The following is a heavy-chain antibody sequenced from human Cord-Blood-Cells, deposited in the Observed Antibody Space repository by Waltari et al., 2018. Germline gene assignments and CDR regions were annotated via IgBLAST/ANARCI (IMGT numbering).Heavy chain of an antibody. V-gene: IGHV3-30-3*01. J-gene: IGHJ6*02. CDR2: RSYDGSNK. Sequence: QVQLVESGGGVVQPGRSLRLSCAASGFTFRSYAMHWVRQAPGKGLEWVAVRSYDGSNKYYADSVKGRFTISRDNSKNTLYLQMNSLRAEDTAVYYCARDSRSGGMDVWGQGTTVTVSS. CDR1: GFTFRSYA. CDR3: ARDSRSGGMDV.